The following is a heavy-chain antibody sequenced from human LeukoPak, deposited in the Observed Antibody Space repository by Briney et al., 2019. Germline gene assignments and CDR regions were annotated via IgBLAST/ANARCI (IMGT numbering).Heavy chain of an antibody. CDR3: AKDLISSSWFYFDY. J-gene: IGHJ4*02. Sequence: GGSLRLSCAASGFTFSSYGMHWVRQAPGKGLEWVAFIRYDGSNKYYADSVKGRFTISRDNSKNTLYLQMNGLRAEDTAVYYCAKDLISSSWFYFDYWGQGTLVTVSS. CDR1: GFTFSSYG. V-gene: IGHV3-30*02. D-gene: IGHD6-13*01. CDR2: IRYDGSNK.